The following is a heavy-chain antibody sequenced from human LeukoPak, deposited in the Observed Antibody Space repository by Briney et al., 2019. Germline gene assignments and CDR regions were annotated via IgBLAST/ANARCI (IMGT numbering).Heavy chain of an antibody. CDR2: ISYDGSNK. CDR3: VTNFDPDVD. CDR1: GFMFSAYS. J-gene: IGHJ4*02. V-gene: IGHV3-30*03. D-gene: IGHD3-9*01. Sequence: GGSLRLSCAASGFMFSAYSMNWVRQAPGKGLEWVAVISYDGSNKYYADSVKGRFTISRDNAKNSLYLQMNSLRAEDTAVYYCVTNFDPDVDWGQRTLVTVSS.